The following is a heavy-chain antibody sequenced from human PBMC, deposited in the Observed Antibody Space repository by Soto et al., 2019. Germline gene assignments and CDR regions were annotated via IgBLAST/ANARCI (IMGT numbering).Heavy chain of an antibody. Sequence: EVKLLESGGGLVQPGGSPRLSCAASGFTFSSYAMTWVRQAPGKGLEWVSAIGVSGAYTYYADSVKGRFTISRDNSKNALFLQMNSLRAEDTAVYYCAKAARPNAVSTYFYYYGLDVWGQGTTVSVSS. CDR2: IGVSGAYT. J-gene: IGHJ6*02. V-gene: IGHV3-23*01. D-gene: IGHD6-19*01. CDR1: GFTFSSYA. CDR3: AKAARPNAVSTYFYYYGLDV.